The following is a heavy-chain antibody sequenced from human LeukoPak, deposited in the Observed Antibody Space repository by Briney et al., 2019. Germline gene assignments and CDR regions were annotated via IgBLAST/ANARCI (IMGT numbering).Heavy chain of an antibody. Sequence: ASVNVSCTASGYTFTSYDINWVRQATGQGLEWMGWMNPNSGNTGYAQKFQGRVTITRNTSISTAYMELSSLRSEDTAVYYCARVGYDYGDSPDYWGQGTLVTVSS. J-gene: IGHJ4*02. CDR3: ARVGYDYGDSPDY. D-gene: IGHD4-17*01. CDR2: MNPNSGNT. CDR1: GYTFTSYD. V-gene: IGHV1-8*01.